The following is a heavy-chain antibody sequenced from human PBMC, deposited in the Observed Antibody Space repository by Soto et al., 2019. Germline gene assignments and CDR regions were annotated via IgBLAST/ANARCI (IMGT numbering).Heavy chain of an antibody. J-gene: IGHJ6*02. V-gene: IGHV1-69*01. CDR1: GGTFSSYA. CDR2: IIPISGTA. Sequence: QVQLVQSGAEVKKPGSSLKVSCKASGGTFSSYALSWGRQAPGQGLEWLGGIIPISGTANYAQKFQGRVTITADESTSTAYMELSSLRSEDTAVYYCARSQGSSTSLEIYYYYYYGMDVWGQGTTVTVSS. D-gene: IGHD2-2*01. CDR3: ARSQGSSTSLEIYYYYYYGMDV.